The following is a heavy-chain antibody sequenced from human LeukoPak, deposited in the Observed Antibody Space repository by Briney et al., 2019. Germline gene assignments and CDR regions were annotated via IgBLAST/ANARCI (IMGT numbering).Heavy chain of an antibody. CDR1: GYTFTGYY. Sequence: TTVKVSCKASGYTFTGYYMHWVRQAPGQGLEWMGRINPNSGGTNYAQKFQGRVTMTRDTSISTAYMELSRLRSDDTAVYYCARERIQLWLLGGGFDPWGQGTLVTVSS. D-gene: IGHD5-18*01. CDR3: ARERIQLWLLGGGFDP. J-gene: IGHJ5*02. V-gene: IGHV1-2*06. CDR2: INPNSGGT.